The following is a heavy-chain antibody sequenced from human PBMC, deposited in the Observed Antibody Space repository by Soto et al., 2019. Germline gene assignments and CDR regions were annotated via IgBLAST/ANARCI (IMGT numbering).Heavy chain of an antibody. CDR2: INPSGGST. V-gene: IGHV1-46*03. CDR3: SRGYPPRDQLGNLPGAF. D-gene: IGHD1-1*01. J-gene: IGHJ4*02. CDR1: GYTFTRYY. Sequence: SVKGSCKASGYTFTRYYIQWVRQAHGQGLEWMGIINPSGGSTNYAQKFQGRVTMTRDTSTSTVYMELSSLRSEDTAIYYCSRGYPPRDQLGNLPGAFWGQGTLVTVSS.